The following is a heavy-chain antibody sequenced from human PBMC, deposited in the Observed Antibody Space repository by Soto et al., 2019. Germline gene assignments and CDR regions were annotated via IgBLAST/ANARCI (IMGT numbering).Heavy chain of an antibody. D-gene: IGHD3-9*01. V-gene: IGHV1-8*01. CDR3: ARAHYYDFLTGYPYGMDV. CDR1: GYTFTSYD. Sequence: QVQLVQSGAEVKKPGASVKVSCKASGYTFTSYDINWVRQATGQGLEWMGWMNPNSGNTGYAQKFQGRVTMTRNTSISTAYMELSSLRSEDTAVYYCARAHYYDFLTGYPYGMDVWGQGTTVTVSS. CDR2: MNPNSGNT. J-gene: IGHJ6*02.